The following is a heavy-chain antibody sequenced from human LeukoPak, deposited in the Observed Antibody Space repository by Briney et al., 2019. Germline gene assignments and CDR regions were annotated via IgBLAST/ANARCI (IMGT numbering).Heavy chain of an antibody. J-gene: IGHJ4*02. V-gene: IGHV3-23*01. CDR2: ISVSGATT. Sequence: GGSLRLSCAASGFTFSNYAMSWVRQTPGKGLDWVSAISVSGATTYYANSVKGRFTISRDNSKNTLNLQMNSLRAEDTAVYYCARDPSGSSSGWYHFDYWGQGSLVTVSS. D-gene: IGHD6-19*01. CDR3: ARDPSGSSSGWYHFDY. CDR1: GFTFSNYA.